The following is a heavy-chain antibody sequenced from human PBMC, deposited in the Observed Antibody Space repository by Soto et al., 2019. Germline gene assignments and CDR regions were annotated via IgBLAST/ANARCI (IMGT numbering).Heavy chain of an antibody. V-gene: IGHV1-69*13. Sequence: GASVKVSCKASGGTFSSYAISWVRQAPGQGLEWMGGIIPIFGTANYAQKFQGRVTITADESTSTAYMELSSLRSEDTAVYYCARGEGPITMIVVAVGAFDIWGQGTMVTVS. J-gene: IGHJ3*02. CDR2: IIPIFGTA. CDR1: GGTFSSYA. CDR3: ARGEGPITMIVVAVGAFDI. D-gene: IGHD3-22*01.